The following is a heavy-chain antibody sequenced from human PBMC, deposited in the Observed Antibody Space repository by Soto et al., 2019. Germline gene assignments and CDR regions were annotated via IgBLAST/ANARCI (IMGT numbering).Heavy chain of an antibody. V-gene: IGHV1-18*01. D-gene: IGHD5-12*01. CDR2: ISAYNGNR. CDR3: ARGRIVASIHDAFEI. J-gene: IGHJ3*02. CDR1: GYPFTSYG. Sequence: QGHLLQSGDEVKTPGASVRVSCRASGYPFTSYGISWVRQAPGQGLEWVAWISAYNGNRDTAQKFQSRVTMTLDTSTATAHLELGDLTSADTGVYYCARGRIVASIHDAFEIWGQGTKVTVSS.